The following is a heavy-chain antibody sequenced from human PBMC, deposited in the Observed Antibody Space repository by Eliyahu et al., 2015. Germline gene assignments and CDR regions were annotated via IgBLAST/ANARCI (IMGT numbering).Heavy chain of an antibody. V-gene: IGHV3-30*03. J-gene: IGHJ4*02. CDR3: ARESGYYYGSGSCVH. CDR1: GFTFSSHG. D-gene: IGHD3-10*01. Sequence: QVQLVESGGGVVQPGRSLXLSCAASGFTFSSHGMPWVRQAPGKGLEWVAVISYDGSNKYYADSVKGRFTISRDNSKNTLYLQMNSLRAEDTAVYYCARESGYYYGSGSCVHWGQGTLVTVSS. CDR2: ISYDGSNK.